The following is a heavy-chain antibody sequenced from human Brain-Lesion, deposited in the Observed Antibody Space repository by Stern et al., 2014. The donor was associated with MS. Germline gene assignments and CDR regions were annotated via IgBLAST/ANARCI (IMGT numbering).Heavy chain of an antibody. V-gene: IGHV4-31*03. CDR1: GDSINSGGHY. Sequence: QVQLQESGPGLVKPSQTLSLTCTVSGDSINSGGHYWSWIRQRPGKGLEWIGYIYNSGAAFYSPSLKGRITISLDTSKNQFSLTLSSVTAADTAIYYCASRWSGTYYGQNWFDRWGQGMLVTVSS. CDR2: IYNSGAA. D-gene: IGHD1-26*01. CDR3: ASRWSGTYYGQNWFDR. J-gene: IGHJ5*02.